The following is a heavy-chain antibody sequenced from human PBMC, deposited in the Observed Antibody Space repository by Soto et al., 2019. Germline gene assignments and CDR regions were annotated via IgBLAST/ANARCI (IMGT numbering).Heavy chain of an antibody. CDR3: ARGDRYYYDSSGTRGYYFDY. J-gene: IGHJ4*02. CDR2: IYYSGST. Sequence: SETLSLTCTVSGGSISSYYWSWIRQPPGKGLEWIGYIYYSGSTNYNPSLKSRVTISVDTSKNQFSLKLSSVTAADTAVYYCARGDRYYYDSSGTRGYYFDYWGQGTLVTVSS. CDR1: GGSISSYY. V-gene: IGHV4-59*01. D-gene: IGHD3-22*01.